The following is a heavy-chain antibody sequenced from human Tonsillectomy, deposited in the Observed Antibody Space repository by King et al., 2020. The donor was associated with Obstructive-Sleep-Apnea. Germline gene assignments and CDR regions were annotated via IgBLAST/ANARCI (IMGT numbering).Heavy chain of an antibody. CDR2: ISFVVTNE. V-gene: IGHV3-30*04. J-gene: IGHJ6*02. CDR1: GFPFSTYT. CDR3: LAAEFGMDV. D-gene: IGHD6-13*01. Sequence: VQLVESGGGVVQPGRSLRLSCAASGFPFSTYTMHWVRQPPGKGLEWVAAISFVVTNEYYADSVKGRFTISRDNSKNTLYLQMNSLRAEDTAVYYCLAAEFGMDVWGQGTTVTVSS.